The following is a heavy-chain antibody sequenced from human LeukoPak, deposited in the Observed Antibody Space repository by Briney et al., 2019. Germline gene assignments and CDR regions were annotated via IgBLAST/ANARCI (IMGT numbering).Heavy chain of an antibody. CDR3: ASAIIVVNGPGDCFGY. Sequence: GGSLRLSCAASGFTFSSYWMSWVRQAPGKGLEWVANIKQDGSEKYYVDSVKGRFTISRDNAKNSLYLQMNSLRAEDTAVYYCASAIIVVNGPGDCFGYWGQGTLVTVSS. V-gene: IGHV3-7*01. D-gene: IGHD3-22*01. CDR1: GFTFSSYW. CDR2: IKQDGSEK. J-gene: IGHJ4*02.